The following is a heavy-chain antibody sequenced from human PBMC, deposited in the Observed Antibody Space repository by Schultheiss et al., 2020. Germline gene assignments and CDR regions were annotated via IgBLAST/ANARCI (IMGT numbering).Heavy chain of an antibody. V-gene: IGHV4-34*01. CDR1: GGSFSGYY. CDR2: IYYSGST. J-gene: IGHJ4*02. CDR3: ARDFWSGYYDY. Sequence: GSLRLSCAVYGGSFSGYYWSWIRQPPGKGLEWIGYIYYSGSTYYNPSLKSRVTMSVDTSKNQFSLKLSSVTAADTAVYYCARDFWSGYYDYWGQGTLVTVSS. D-gene: IGHD3-3*01.